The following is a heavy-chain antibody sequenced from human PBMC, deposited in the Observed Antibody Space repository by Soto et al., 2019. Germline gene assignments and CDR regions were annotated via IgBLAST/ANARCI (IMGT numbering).Heavy chain of an antibody. Sequence: SETLSLTCAVYGGSFSGYYWSWIRQPPGKELEWIGEINHSGSTNYNPSLKSRVTISVDTSKNQFSLKLSSVTAADTAVYYCAREATANFDSWGRGTLVTVSS. J-gene: IGHJ4*02. D-gene: IGHD5-12*01. V-gene: IGHV4-34*01. CDR2: INHSGST. CDR3: AREATANFDS. CDR1: GGSFSGYY.